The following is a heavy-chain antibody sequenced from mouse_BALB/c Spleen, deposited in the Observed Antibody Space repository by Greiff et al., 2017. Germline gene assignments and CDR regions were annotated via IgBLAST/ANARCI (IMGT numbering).Heavy chain of an antibody. CDR2: IWSGGST. CDR3: ARKRDYGSSYNAMDY. CDR1: GFSLTSYG. V-gene: IGHV2-4-1*01. D-gene: IGHD1-1*01. Sequence: VKVVESGPGLVQPSQSLSITCTVSGFSLTSYGVHWVRQSPGKGLEWLGVIWSGGSTDYNAAFISRLSISKDNSKSQVFFKMNSLQADDTAIYYCARKRDYGSSYNAMDYWGQGTSVTVSS. J-gene: IGHJ4*01.